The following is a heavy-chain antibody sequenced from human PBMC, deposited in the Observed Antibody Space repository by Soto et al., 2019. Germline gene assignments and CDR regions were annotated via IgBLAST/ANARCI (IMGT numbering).Heavy chain of an antibody. CDR3: ARSDPPTRIAALVP. J-gene: IGHJ3*01. CDR1: GYTFTGHY. CDR2: INPNSGGT. D-gene: IGHD6-6*01. Sequence: ASVKVSCKASGYTFTGHYIHWVRRAPGQGLEWMGWINPNSGGTNYAQKFQGRVTMTRDTSISTAYMELSRLRSDDTAVYYCARSDPPTRIAALVPWGQGTMVTVSS. V-gene: IGHV1-2*02.